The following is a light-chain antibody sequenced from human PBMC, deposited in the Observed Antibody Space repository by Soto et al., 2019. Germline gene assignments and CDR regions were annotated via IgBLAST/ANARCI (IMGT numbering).Light chain of an antibody. CDR2: KAS. CDR1: QSVSSW. J-gene: IGKJ1*01. Sequence: DIQMTQSPSTLSASVGDRVTITCRASQSVSSWLAWYQQKPGKAPKLLIYKASTLESGVPSRFSGSGSGTEFTLTISSLQPDDFATNYCQQYNSYSPRTFGQRTKVDIK. CDR3: QQYNSYSPRT. V-gene: IGKV1-5*03.